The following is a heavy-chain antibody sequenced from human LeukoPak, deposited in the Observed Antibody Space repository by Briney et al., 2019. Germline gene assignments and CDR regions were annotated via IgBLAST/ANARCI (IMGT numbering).Heavy chain of an antibody. D-gene: IGHD3-22*01. CDR1: GGSFSGYY. Sequence: PSETLSLTCAVYGGSFSGYYWSWIRQPPGKGLEWIGEINHSGSTNYNPSLKSRVTISVDTSKSQFSLKLSSVTAADTAVYYCARKTMIVVVNWFDPWGQGTLVTVSS. V-gene: IGHV4-34*01. CDR3: ARKTMIVVVNWFDP. J-gene: IGHJ5*02. CDR2: INHSGST.